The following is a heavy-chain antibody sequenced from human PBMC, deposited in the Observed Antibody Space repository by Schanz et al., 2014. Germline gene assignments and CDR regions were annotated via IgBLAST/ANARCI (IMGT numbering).Heavy chain of an antibody. J-gene: IGHJ4*02. CDR3: ARDGEAAAGCDY. D-gene: IGHD6-13*01. Sequence: QVQLVQSGAEVKKPGASVKVSCKASGYTFTSYAINWVRQATGQGLEWMGIINPSGGSTSYAQKFQGRVTMTRDTSTSTVYMELSSLRSEDTAVYYCARDGEAAAGCDYWGQGTLVTVSS. CDR2: INPSGGST. CDR1: GYTFTSYA. V-gene: IGHV1-46*03.